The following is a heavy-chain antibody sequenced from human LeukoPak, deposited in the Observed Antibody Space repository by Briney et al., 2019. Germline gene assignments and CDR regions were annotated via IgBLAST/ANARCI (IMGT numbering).Heavy chain of an antibody. CDR3: AIFGLGSGSRDY. J-gene: IGHJ4*02. V-gene: IGHV3-48*02. CDR1: GFIVSTSN. Sequence: GGSLRLSCAASGFIVSTSNMNWVRQAPGKGLEWVSFMSSSSRTIYYADSVKGRVSISRDNAKNSLYLQMNSLRDEDTAIYYCAIFGLGSGSRDYWGEGTLVTVSS. CDR2: MSSSSRTI. D-gene: IGHD3-10*01.